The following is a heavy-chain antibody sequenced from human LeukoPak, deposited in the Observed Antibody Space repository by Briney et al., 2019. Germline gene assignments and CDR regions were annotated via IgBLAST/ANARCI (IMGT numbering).Heavy chain of an antibody. V-gene: IGHV3-48*03. CDR2: ISSSGSTI. J-gene: IGHJ3*02. CDR1: GFTFSSYE. CDR3: AREGLGIVVVPAVTHDAFDI. Sequence: GGSLRLSCAASGFTFSSYEMNWVRQAPGKGLEWASYISSSGSTIYYADSVKGRFTISRDNAKNSLYLQMNSLRAEDTAVCYCAREGLGIVVVPAVTHDAFDIWGQGTMVTVSS. D-gene: IGHD2-2*03.